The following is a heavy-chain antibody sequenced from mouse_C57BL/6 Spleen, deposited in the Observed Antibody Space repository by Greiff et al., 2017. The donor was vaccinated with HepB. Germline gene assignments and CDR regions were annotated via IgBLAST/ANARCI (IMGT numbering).Heavy chain of an antibody. D-gene: IGHD2-5*01. CDR1: GYTFTSYW. CDR2: IYPGSGST. CDR3: ASGWYYSNYDYFDY. J-gene: IGHJ2*01. Sequence: QVQLQQPGAELVKPGASVKMSCKASGYTFTSYWITWVKQRPGQGLEWIGDIYPGSGSTNYNEKFKSKATLTVDTSSSTAYMQLSSLTSEDSAVYYCASGWYYSNYDYFDYWGQGTTLTVSS. V-gene: IGHV1-55*01.